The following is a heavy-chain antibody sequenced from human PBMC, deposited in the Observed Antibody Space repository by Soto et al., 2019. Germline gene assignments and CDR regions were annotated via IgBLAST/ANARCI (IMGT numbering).Heavy chain of an antibody. D-gene: IGHD6-19*01. V-gene: IGHV5-51*01. Sequence: PGESLKISCKGSGYSFAKYWIGWVRQMPGKGLEWMGIIYPGDSDTRYSPSFQGQVTISADKSISTAYLQWSSLKASDTAMYYCARRELSGNGWQGYFDFWGQGTLVTVSS. CDR2: IYPGDSDT. J-gene: IGHJ4*02. CDR3: ARRELSGNGWQGYFDF. CDR1: GYSFAKYW.